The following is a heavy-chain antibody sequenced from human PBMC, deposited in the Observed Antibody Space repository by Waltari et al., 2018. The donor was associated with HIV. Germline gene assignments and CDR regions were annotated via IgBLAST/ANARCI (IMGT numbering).Heavy chain of an antibody. V-gene: IGHV3-7*01. CDR2: INEGVSET. CDR3: ARDGSGTYRYYFDS. CDR1: GFTFRRLC. Sequence: EVQLVVSGGGFVQLGGSLRLSCAASGFTFRRLCISWVRSAPGAGLRWVAKINEGVSETDFVDSVKGRFTNSRDNAKNSLYLQMNSLRVEDTAVYYCARDGSGTYRYYFDSWGLGTLVTVSS. D-gene: IGHD3-10*01. J-gene: IGHJ4*02.